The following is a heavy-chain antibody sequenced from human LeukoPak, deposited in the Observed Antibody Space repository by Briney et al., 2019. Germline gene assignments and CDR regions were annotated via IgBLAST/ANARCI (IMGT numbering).Heavy chain of an antibody. CDR1: GYTFTGYY. CDR3: AREGVIKSFDY. CDR2: INPNSGDT. J-gene: IGHJ4*02. D-gene: IGHD3-3*01. Sequence: ASLKVSCKASGYTFTGYYMHWVRQAPGQGVEWMGWINPNSGDTNYAQKFQGRVTMTRDTSISTAYMDLSRLRSDDTAVYYCAREGVIKSFDYWGQGTLVTVSS. V-gene: IGHV1-2*02.